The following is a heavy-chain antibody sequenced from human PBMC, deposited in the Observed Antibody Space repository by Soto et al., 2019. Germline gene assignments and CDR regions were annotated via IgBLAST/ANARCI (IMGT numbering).Heavy chain of an antibody. V-gene: IGHV1-18*01. D-gene: IGHD6-13*01. J-gene: IGHJ5*02. Sequence: QVQLVQSGAEVKKPGASVKVSCKASGYTFTSYGITRARQAPGQGLEGMGWISAYYGNTHYAQTLQGRVTMTTDTSASTGYMKLRSLGSDETAVYYCAMESSRSWVHVNWFAPWGQGALVTVSS. CDR1: GYTFTSYG. CDR2: ISAYYGNT. CDR3: AMESSRSWVHVNWFAP.